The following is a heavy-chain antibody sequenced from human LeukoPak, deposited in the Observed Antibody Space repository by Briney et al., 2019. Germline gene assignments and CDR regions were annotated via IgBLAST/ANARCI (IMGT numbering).Heavy chain of an antibody. CDR2: IYHSGST. CDR3: ARGAYYDFWSGYPTNFDP. J-gene: IGHJ5*02. CDR1: GGSISSGGYS. V-gene: IGHV4-30-2*01. D-gene: IGHD3-3*01. Sequence: PSETLSLTCTVSGGSISSGGYSWSWIRQPPGKGLEWIGYIYHSGSTYYNPSLKSRVTISVDRSKNQFSLKLSSVTAADTAVYYCARGAYYDFWSGYPTNFDPWGQGTLVTVSS.